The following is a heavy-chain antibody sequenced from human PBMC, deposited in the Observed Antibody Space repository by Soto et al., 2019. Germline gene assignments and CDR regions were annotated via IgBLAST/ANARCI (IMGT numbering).Heavy chain of an antibody. CDR1: GYTFTGYY. D-gene: IGHD2-2*01. J-gene: IGHJ6*02. Sequence: ASVKVSCKASGYTFTGYYMHWVRQAPGQGLEWMGWINPNSGGTNYAQKFQGWVTMTRDTSISTAYMELSRLRSDDTDVYYCARSYPTRYCSSTSCFHIFDYYGMDVWGQGTTVTVSS. V-gene: IGHV1-2*04. CDR2: INPNSGGT. CDR3: ARSYPTRYCSSTSCFHIFDYYGMDV.